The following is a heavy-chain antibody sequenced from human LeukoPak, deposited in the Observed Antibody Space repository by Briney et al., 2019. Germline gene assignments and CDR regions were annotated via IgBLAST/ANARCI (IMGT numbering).Heavy chain of an antibody. J-gene: IGHJ4*02. Sequence: PSETLSLTCAVSGGFISSGGYSWSWIRQPPGKGLEWIGYIYHSGSTYYNPSLKSRVTISVDRSKNQFSLKLSSVTAADTAVYYCARGPHYYDSSGYFDYWGQGTLVTVSS. D-gene: IGHD3-22*01. CDR2: IYHSGST. CDR1: GGFISSGGYS. V-gene: IGHV4-30-2*01. CDR3: ARGPHYYDSSGYFDY.